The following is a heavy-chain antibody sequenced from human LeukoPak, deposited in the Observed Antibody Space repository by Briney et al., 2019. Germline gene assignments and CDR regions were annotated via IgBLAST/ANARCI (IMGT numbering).Heavy chain of an antibody. J-gene: IGHJ5*02. D-gene: IGHD6-13*01. CDR1: GYTFSGYY. CDR3: ARRAWAAAELGWFDP. Sequence: GASVKVSCKASGYTFSGYYMHWVRQAPGQGLEWMGWINPNSGGTNYAQKLQGRVTMTTDTSTSTAYMELRSLRSDDTAVYYCARRAWAAAELGWFDPWGQGTLVTVSS. CDR2: INPNSGGT. V-gene: IGHV1-2*02.